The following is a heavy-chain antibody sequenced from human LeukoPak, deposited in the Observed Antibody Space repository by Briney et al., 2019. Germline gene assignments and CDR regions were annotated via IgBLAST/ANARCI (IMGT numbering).Heavy chain of an antibody. D-gene: IGHD3-10*01. CDR2: MNPNSGNT. V-gene: IGHV1-8*01. CDR3: ARGWKGRTMVRGVIKLGYWFDP. Sequence: ASVKVSCKASGYTFTSYDINWVRQATGQGLEWMGWMNPNSGNTGYAQKFQGRVTMTRNTSISTAYMELSSLRSEDTAVYYCARGWKGRTMVRGVIKLGYWFDPWGQGTLVTVSS. J-gene: IGHJ5*02. CDR1: GYTFTSYD.